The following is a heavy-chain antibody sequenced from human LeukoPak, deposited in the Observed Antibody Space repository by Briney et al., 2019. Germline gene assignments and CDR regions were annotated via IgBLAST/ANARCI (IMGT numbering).Heavy chain of an antibody. D-gene: IGHD2-2*01. CDR3: ARGGYCSSTSCYLDY. Sequence: ASVKVSCKASGYTFTGYYMHWVRQAPGQGLEWMGWINPNSGGTNYAQKFQGRVTMTRDTSISTAYMELSRLRSDDTAVYYCARGGYCSSTSCYLDYWGQGTPVTVSS. J-gene: IGHJ4*02. V-gene: IGHV1-2*02. CDR1: GYTFTGYY. CDR2: INPNSGGT.